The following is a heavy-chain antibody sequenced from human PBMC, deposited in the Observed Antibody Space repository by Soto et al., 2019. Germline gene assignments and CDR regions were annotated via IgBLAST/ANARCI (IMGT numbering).Heavy chain of an antibody. CDR2: IVSGSTYT. CDR3: ARVDGESRVDV. CDR1: GFTFSDYY. D-gene: IGHD2-21*01. V-gene: IGHV3-11*06. J-gene: IGHJ6*02. Sequence: VQLVESGGGLVKPGGSLRLSCAASGFTFSDYYMAWVRQTPGKGLEWIAYIVSGSTYTNYADSVKGRFTISRDNDRESLFLEKNSLRADDTALYYCARVDGESRVDVWGQGTTVSVS.